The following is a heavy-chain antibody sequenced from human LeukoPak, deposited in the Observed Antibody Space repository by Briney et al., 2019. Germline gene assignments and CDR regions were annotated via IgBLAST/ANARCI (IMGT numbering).Heavy chain of an antibody. D-gene: IGHD3-10*01. CDR2: IGGSGSPI. Sequence: PGGSLRLSCAASGFSFSSYSMNWVRQAPGKGLEWVSYIGGSGSPIYYAESVKGRFTISRDNAKNSLYLHMNSLRAEDTAVHYGARDRLWAFDYWGQGTLVTVSS. CDR1: GFSFSSYS. CDR3: ARDRLWAFDY. V-gene: IGHV3-48*01. J-gene: IGHJ4*02.